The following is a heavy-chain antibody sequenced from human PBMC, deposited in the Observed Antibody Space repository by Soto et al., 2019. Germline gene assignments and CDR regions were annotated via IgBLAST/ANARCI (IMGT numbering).Heavy chain of an antibody. CDR1: GFTVSSNY. J-gene: IGHJ6*02. CDR3: ARHRPPGIAVAEAYYYSGLDV. Sequence: GGSLRLSCAASGFTVSSNYMSWVRQAPGKGLEWVSVIYSGGSTYYADSVKGRFTISRDNSKNTLYLQMNSLRAEDTAVYYCARHRPPGIAVAEAYYYSGLDVWAQENTVPVS. D-gene: IGHD6-19*01. V-gene: IGHV3-53*01. CDR2: IYSGGST.